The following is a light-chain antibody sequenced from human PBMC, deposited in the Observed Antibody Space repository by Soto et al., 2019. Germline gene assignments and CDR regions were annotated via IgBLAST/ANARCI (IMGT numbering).Light chain of an antibody. CDR3: AAWEDSLSGYV. V-gene: IGLV1-47*01. CDR2: RNN. Sequence: QSVLTQPPSASGTPGQRVTISCSGSSSKIGSNYVYWYQQPPGTAPKLLIYRNNQRPSGVPDRFSGSKSGTSASLAISGLRSEEEADYECAAWEDSLSGYVFGTGTKLTVL. CDR1: SSKIGSNY. J-gene: IGLJ1*01.